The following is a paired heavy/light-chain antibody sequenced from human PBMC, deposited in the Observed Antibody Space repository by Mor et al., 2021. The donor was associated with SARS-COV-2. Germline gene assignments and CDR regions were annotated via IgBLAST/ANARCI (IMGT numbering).Light chain of an antibody. CDR1: QSVSSN. J-gene: IGKJ1*01. CDR3: QQYNSWPPWT. V-gene: IGKV3-15*01. CDR2: GAS. Sequence: EIVMTQSPVTLSVSPGERATLSCRASQSVSSNLAWYQQKPGQAPRLLMYGASTRATGIPARFSGSGSGTEFTLTISSLQSEDFAVYYCQQYNSWPPWTFGQGTKVEIK.
Heavy chain of an antibody. CDR2: VKSKADSYAT. CDR1: GFTFSGSA. CDR3: TRLDPTWYYDSSGYPTRGALDI. Sequence: EVQLVESGGGLVQPGGSLKLSCAASGFTFSGSAMHWVRQASGKGLEWVGHVKSKADSYATAYAASVKGRFTISRDDSKNTAYLQMNSLKTEDTAVYYCTRLDPTWYYDSSGYPTRGALDIWGQGTMVTVSS. D-gene: IGHD3-22*01. V-gene: IGHV3-73*01. J-gene: IGHJ3*02.